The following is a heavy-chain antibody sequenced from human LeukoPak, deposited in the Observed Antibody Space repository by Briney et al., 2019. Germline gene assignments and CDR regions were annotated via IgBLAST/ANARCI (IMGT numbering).Heavy chain of an antibody. CDR2: ISAYNGNT. V-gene: IGHV1-18*01. CDR3: ARDPRIAAAGMSDY. D-gene: IGHD6-13*01. Sequence: ASVKVPCKASGYTFTSYGISWVRQAPGQGLEWMGWISAYNGNTNYAQRLQGRVTMTTDTSTSTAYMELRSLRSNDTAVYYCARDPRIAAAGMSDYWGQGTLVTVSS. CDR1: GYTFTSYG. J-gene: IGHJ4*02.